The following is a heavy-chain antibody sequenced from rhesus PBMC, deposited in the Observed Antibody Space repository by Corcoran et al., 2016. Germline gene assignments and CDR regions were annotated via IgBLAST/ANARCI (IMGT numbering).Heavy chain of an antibody. Sequence: QVQLVQSGAEVKKPGASVKLSCKASGYTFTSYYINWVSQAPGQVLEWRGWINPSKSKTGYAQKFQGRVTMTRDTSTSTAYMELSSLRSEDTAVYYCTRWWGAGDYWGQGVLVTVSS. D-gene: IGHD2-39*02. CDR3: TRWWGAGDY. CDR2: INPSKSKT. J-gene: IGHJ4*01. V-gene: IGHV1S9*01. CDR1: GYTFTSYY.